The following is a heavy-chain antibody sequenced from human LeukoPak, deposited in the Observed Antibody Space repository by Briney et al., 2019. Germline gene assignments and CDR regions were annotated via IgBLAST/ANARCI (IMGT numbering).Heavy chain of an antibody. CDR1: GGSFRGYY. J-gene: IGHJ1*01. D-gene: IGHD5-24*01. CDR2: INHSGST. CDR3: ARGAERDIQH. Sequence: PSETLSLTCAVYGGSFRGYYWSWIRQPPGKGLEWIGEINHSGSTNYNPSLKCRVTISVDTSKNQFSLKLSSVTAADTAVYYCARGAERDIQHWGQGTLVTVSS. V-gene: IGHV4-34*01.